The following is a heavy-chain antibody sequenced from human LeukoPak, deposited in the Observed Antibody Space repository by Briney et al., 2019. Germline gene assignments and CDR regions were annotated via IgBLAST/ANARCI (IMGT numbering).Heavy chain of an antibody. CDR3: TRPLTGLLRSNWFDP. V-gene: IGHV3-73*01. Sequence: GGSLRLSCAASGFTFSGSAMHWVRQASGKGLEWVGRIRSKANSYATAYAASVKGRFTISRDDSKNTACLQMNSLKTEDTAVYYCTRPLTGLLRSNWFDPWGQGTLVTVSS. CDR1: GFTFSGSA. J-gene: IGHJ5*02. D-gene: IGHD3-9*01. CDR2: IRSKANSYAT.